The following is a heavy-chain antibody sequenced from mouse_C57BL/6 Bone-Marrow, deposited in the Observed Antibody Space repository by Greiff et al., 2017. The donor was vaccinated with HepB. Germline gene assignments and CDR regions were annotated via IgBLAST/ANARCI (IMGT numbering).Heavy chain of an antibody. V-gene: IGHV5-4*01. Sequence: EVQGVESGGGLVKPGGSLKLSCAASGFTFSSYAMSWVRQTPEKRLEWVATISDGGSYTYYPDNVKGRFTISRDNAKNNLYLQMSHLKSEDTAMYYCARGLYGSSWDYAMDYWGQGTSVTVSS. D-gene: IGHD1-1*01. CDR1: GFTFSSYA. J-gene: IGHJ4*01. CDR2: ISDGGSYT. CDR3: ARGLYGSSWDYAMDY.